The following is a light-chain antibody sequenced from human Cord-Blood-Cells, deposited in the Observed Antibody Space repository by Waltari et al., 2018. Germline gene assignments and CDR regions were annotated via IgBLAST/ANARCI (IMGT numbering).Light chain of an antibody. CDR1: SSDVGGYNY. CDR2: DAS. J-gene: IGLJ1*01. Sequence: QSALTQPASVSGSPGQSITISCTGTSSDVGGYNYVPWYQQHPGKAPKLMIYDASKRPSGVSNRFSGSKSGNTASLTISGLQAEDEADYYCSSYTSSSTYVFGTGTKVTVL. V-gene: IGLV2-14*01. CDR3: SSYTSSSTYV.